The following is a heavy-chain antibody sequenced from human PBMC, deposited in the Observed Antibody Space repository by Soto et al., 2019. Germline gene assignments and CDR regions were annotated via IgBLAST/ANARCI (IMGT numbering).Heavy chain of an antibody. CDR2: ISGSGDSA. D-gene: IGHD2-2*02. CDR3: AKERSDHRITAAAIEY. V-gene: IGHV3-23*01. CDR1: GFTFSLYA. Sequence: GSLRLSCAASGFTFSLYAMTWVRQAPGKGREWVSSISGSGDSAYYADSVKGRFTISRDNSKNTLYLQINSLRAEDTAVYYCAKERSDHRITAAAIEYWGQGAQVTVSS. J-gene: IGHJ4*02.